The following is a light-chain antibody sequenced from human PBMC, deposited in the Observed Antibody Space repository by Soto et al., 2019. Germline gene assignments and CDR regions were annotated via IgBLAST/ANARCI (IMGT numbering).Light chain of an antibody. J-gene: IGLJ3*02. Sequence: QAVLTQPPSTSGTPGQRVTISCSGSSSNIGTNYVYWYQQFPGTAPKLLIYLNNNRPSGVPDRFSGSKSGTSASLALSGLRSEDEADYYCATWDDSLKNWVFGGGTKLTVL. CDR1: SSNIGTNY. CDR3: ATWDDSLKNWV. CDR2: LNN. V-gene: IGLV1-47*02.